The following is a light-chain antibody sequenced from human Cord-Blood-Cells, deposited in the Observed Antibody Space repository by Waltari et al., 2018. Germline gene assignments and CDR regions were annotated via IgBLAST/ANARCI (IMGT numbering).Light chain of an antibody. V-gene: IGKV3-11*01. CDR2: DAS. CDR1: QSVSSY. J-gene: IGKJ4*01. CDR3: QQRTLT. Sequence: DIVLTQSPATLSLSPGERATLPCMASQSVSSYLAWYQQKPGQAPRLLIYDASNRATGIPARFSGSGSGTDFTLTISSLEPEDFAVYYCQQRTLTFGGGTKVEIK.